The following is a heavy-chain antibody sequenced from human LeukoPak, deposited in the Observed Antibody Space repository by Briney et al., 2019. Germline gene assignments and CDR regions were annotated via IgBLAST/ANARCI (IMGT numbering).Heavy chain of an antibody. Sequence: SETLSLTCVVYGGSFSGYYWSWIRQPPGKGLEWIGYIYYSGSTYYNPSLKSRVTISVDTSKNQFSLKLSSVTAADTAVYYCARAPRYYDILTGYYRMHYFDYWGQGTLVTVSS. D-gene: IGHD3-9*01. J-gene: IGHJ4*02. V-gene: IGHV4-34*01. CDR2: IYYSGST. CDR1: GGSFSGYY. CDR3: ARAPRYYDILTGYYRMHYFDY.